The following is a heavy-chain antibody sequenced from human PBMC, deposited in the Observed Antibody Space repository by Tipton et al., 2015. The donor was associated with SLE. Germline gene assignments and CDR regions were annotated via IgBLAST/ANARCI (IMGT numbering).Heavy chain of an antibody. J-gene: IGHJ3*02. CDR3: ARRQWLFDAFDI. Sequence: TLSLTCTVSGGSISSGSYYWSWIRQPAGKGLEWIGRIYTSGSTNYNPSLKSRVTISVDTSKNQFSLKLSSVTAADTAVYYCARRQWLFDAFDIWGQGTMVTVSS. D-gene: IGHD6-19*01. CDR2: IYTSGST. V-gene: IGHV4-61*02. CDR1: GGSISSGSYY.